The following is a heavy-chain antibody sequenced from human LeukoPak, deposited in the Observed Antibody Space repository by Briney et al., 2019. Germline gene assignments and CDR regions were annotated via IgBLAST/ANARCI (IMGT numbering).Heavy chain of an antibody. J-gene: IGHJ4*02. D-gene: IGHD3-16*01. V-gene: IGHV3-48*01. CDR1: GFTFSDYS. CDR2: ISSRSSSI. CDR3: ARALYRGYYFDY. Sequence: PGGSLRLSCAASGFTFSDYSINWVRQAPGKGLEWVSFISSRSSSIYYADSVKGRFTISRDNAKKSLYLQINSLRPEDTAVYYCARALYRGYYFDYWGQGTLVTVSS.